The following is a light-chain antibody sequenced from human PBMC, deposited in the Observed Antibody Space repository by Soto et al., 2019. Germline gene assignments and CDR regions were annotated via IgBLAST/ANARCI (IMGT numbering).Light chain of an antibody. J-gene: IGKJ4*01. CDR2: KAS. CDR1: QSISSW. V-gene: IGKV1-5*03. CDR3: QQYNSYSPLT. Sequence: DSQMTQSPSTLSASVGDRVTITCRVSQSISSWSAWYQQKPGKAPKLLIYKASSLESGVPSRFSGSGSGTEFTLTLSSLQPDDFATYYCQQYNSYSPLTFGGGTKVAIK.